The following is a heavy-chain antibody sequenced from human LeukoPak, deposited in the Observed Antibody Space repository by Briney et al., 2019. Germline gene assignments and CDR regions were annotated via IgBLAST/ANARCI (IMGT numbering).Heavy chain of an antibody. CDR1: GGSFSGYY. CDR2: IYTSGST. J-gene: IGHJ3*02. CDR3: ARGVDADSSSWSEAFDI. V-gene: IGHV4-59*10. D-gene: IGHD6-13*01. Sequence: PSETLSLTCAVYGGSFSGYYWSWIRQPAGKGLEWIGRIYTSGSTNYNPSLKSRVTMSVDTSKDQFSLKLSSVTAADTAVYYCARGVDADSSSWSEAFDIWGQGTMVTVSS.